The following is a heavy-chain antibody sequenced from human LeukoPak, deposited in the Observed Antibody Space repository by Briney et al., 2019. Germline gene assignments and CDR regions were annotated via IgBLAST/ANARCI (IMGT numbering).Heavy chain of an antibody. Sequence: GASVKVSCKASGGTFSSYAISWVRQAPGQGLEWMGGIIPIFGTANYAQKFQGRVTITADESTSTAYMELSSLRSEDTAVYYCARDLQETSIAARFDAFDIWGQGTMVTVSS. CDR3: ARDLQETSIAARFDAFDI. D-gene: IGHD6-6*01. V-gene: IGHV1-69*13. J-gene: IGHJ3*02. CDR2: IIPIFGTA. CDR1: GGTFSSYA.